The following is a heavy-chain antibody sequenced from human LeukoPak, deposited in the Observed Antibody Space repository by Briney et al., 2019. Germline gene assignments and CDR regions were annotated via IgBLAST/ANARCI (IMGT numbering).Heavy chain of an antibody. CDR2: ISGSGGGA. V-gene: IGHV3-23*01. D-gene: IGHD3-22*01. CDR3: AKPHYYESSGYSNFDY. CDR1: GFTFSSYA. J-gene: IGHJ4*02. Sequence: PGGSLRLSCAASGFTFSSYAMSWVRQAPGKGLEWVSAISGSGGGAFYADSVKGRFTVSRDNSKNTLYLQMNSLRAEDTAVYYCAKPHYYESSGYSNFDYWGQGTLVTVSS.